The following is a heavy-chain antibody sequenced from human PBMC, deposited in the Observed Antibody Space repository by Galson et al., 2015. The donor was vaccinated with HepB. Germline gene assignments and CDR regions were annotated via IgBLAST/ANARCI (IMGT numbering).Heavy chain of an antibody. CDR2: IRGNGDST. D-gene: IGHD5-18*01. J-gene: IGHJ5*01. CDR1: GFAFDTHA. Sequence: LRLSCAASGFAFDTHAMSWVRQAPGRGLEWISGIRGNGDSTFYADSVKGRFTVSRDNSNNMLYLQMNSLRAEDAGLYFCAKGYGLFDSWGQGILVTVSS. V-gene: IGHV3-23*01. CDR3: AKGYGLFDS.